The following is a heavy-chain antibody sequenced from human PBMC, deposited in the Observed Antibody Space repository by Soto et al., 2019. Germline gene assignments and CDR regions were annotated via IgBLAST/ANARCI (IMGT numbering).Heavy chain of an antibody. CDR3: ANDIRGYRGYAKYYFDY. V-gene: IGHV3-9*01. J-gene: IGHJ4*02. D-gene: IGHD5-12*01. CDR2: ISWKSGSI. CDR1: GFIFDDYA. Sequence: VLLVESGGVVVQPGRSLRLSCAVSGFIFDDYAMHWVRQAPGKGLEWVAGISWKSGSIGYADSGKGRFTICRDNAKNSLDLQMNSLRAEYTALYSCANDIRGYRGYAKYYFDYWGQGTLVTVSS.